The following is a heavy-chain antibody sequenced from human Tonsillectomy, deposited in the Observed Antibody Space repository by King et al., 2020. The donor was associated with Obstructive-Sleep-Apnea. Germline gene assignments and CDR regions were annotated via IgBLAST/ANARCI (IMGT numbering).Heavy chain of an antibody. Sequence: VQLVESGGGLLQPGGSLRLSCASSGLTFSSNVMIGVRQAPGMWLVWVSAIRGGGGSQDYADSVKGRVTISRDNSKNTLYVQMNSLRAEDTAVYYCAKDLYYYDSSGFDYWGQGTLVTVSS. J-gene: IGHJ4*02. V-gene: IGHV3-23*04. CDR3: AKDLYYYDSSGFDY. CDR1: GLTFSSNV. D-gene: IGHD3-22*01. CDR2: IRGGGGSQ.